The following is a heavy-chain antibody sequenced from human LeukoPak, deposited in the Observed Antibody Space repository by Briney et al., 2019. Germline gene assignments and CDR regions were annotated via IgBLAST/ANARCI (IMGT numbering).Heavy chain of an antibody. CDR3: AREVAARPIYYYYYMDV. V-gene: IGHV3-66*02. Sequence: GGSLRLSCAASGFTVSSNYMSWVRQAPGKGLEWVSVIYSGGSTYYADSVKGRFTISRDNSKNTLYLQMNSLRAEDTAVYYCAREVAARPIYYYYYMDVWAKGPRSPSP. CDR2: IYSGGST. CDR1: GFTVSSNY. D-gene: IGHD6-6*01. J-gene: IGHJ6*03.